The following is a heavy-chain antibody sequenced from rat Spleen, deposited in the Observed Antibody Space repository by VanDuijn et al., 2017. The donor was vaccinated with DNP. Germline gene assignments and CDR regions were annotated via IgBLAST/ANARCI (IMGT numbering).Heavy chain of an antibody. CDR3: ARGDSGDWFAY. D-gene: IGHD4-3*01. V-gene: IGHV3-1*01. Sequence: EVQLQESGPGLVKPSQSLSLTCSVTGYSITSHYWGWIRQFPGNKMEWIGHINYSARTTYNPSLKSRISITRDTSKNQFFLQLNSVTTEDTATYYCARGDSGDWFAYWGQGTLVTVSS. CDR2: INYSART. J-gene: IGHJ3*01. CDR1: GYSITSHY.